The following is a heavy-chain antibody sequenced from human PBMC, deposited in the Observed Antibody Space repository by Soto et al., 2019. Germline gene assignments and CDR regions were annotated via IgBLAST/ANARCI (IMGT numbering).Heavy chain of an antibody. CDR1: GYTFTSYY. V-gene: IGHV1-46*01. J-gene: IGHJ4*02. D-gene: IGHD3-16*02. Sequence: ASVKVSCKASGYTFTSYYMQWVRQAPGQGLEWMGIINPSGGSTSYAQKFQGRVTMTRDTSTSTVYMELSSLRSEDTAVYYCARVNDYVWGSYRLWLDYWGQGTLVTVSS. CDR3: ARVNDYVWGSYRLWLDY. CDR2: INPSGGST.